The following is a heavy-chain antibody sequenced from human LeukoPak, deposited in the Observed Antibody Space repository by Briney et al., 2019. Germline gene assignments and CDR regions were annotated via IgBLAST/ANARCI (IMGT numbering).Heavy chain of an antibody. D-gene: IGHD5-18*01. V-gene: IGHV3-7*01. CDR3: TRGRGYSYGWIGEKLLDY. Sequence: GGSLRLSCAASGFHFTTYWMGWVRQAPGKGLEWVANIKQDGSEKYYVDSVKGRFTISRDNAKNSLSLQMNSLRAEDTAVYYCTRGRGYSYGWIGEKLLDYWGQGTLVTVSS. CDR2: IKQDGSEK. J-gene: IGHJ4*02. CDR1: GFHFTTYW.